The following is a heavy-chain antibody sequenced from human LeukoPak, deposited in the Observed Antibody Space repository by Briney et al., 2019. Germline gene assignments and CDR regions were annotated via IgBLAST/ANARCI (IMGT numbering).Heavy chain of an antibody. Sequence: SETLSLTCTVSGGSISSGSYYWDWIRQPPGTGLEWIGSIYYSGSTYYNPSLKSRVTISVDTSKNQFSLKLSSVTAADTAVYYCARRARDWYSPIEYWGPGTLVTVSS. CDR3: ARRARDWYSPIEY. V-gene: IGHV4-39*07. J-gene: IGHJ4*02. CDR2: IYYSGST. D-gene: IGHD2-21*02. CDR1: GGSISSGSYY.